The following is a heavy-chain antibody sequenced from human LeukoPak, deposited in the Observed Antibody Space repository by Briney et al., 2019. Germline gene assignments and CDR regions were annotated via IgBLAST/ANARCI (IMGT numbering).Heavy chain of an antibody. CDR1: GFTFSSYG. CDR3: AKDQTATYYYDSSGYYTFDY. CDR2: ISYDGSNK. V-gene: IGHV3-30*18. J-gene: IGHJ4*02. Sequence: GGSLRLSCAASGFTFSSYGMHWVRQAPGKGLEWVAVISYDGSNKYHADSVKGRFTISRDNSKNTLYLQMNSLRAEDTAVYYCAKDQTATYYYDSSGYYTFDYWGQGTLVTVSS. D-gene: IGHD3-22*01.